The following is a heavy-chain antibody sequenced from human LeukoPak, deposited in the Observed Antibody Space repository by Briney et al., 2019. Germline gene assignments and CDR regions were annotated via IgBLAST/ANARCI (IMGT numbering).Heavy chain of an antibody. CDR2: IDWDDDE. J-gene: IGHJ3*02. CDR3: ARSPYYDYALHAFDI. Sequence: SGPTLVNPTQTLTLTCTYSGFSLNTRGMCVSWIRQPPGKALEWLARIDWDDDEYYSTSLKTRLTISKDTSKNQVVLSMTNMDPVDTATYYCARSPYYDYALHAFDIWGQGTMVTVSS. CDR1: GFSLNTRGMC. D-gene: IGHD3-16*01. V-gene: IGHV2-70*11.